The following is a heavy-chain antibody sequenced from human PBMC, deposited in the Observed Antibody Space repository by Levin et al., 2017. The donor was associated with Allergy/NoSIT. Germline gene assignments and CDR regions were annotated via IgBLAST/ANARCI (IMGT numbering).Heavy chain of an antibody. V-gene: IGHV3-15*01. Sequence: LSLTCAASGFTFSNAWMSWVRQAPGKGLEWVGRIKSKTDGGTTDYAAPVKGRFTISRDDSKNTLYLQMNSLKTEDTAVYYCTTVVVVVVPAAINAQFDPWGQGTLVTVSS. CDR1: GFTFSNAW. J-gene: IGHJ5*02. CDR3: TTVVVVVVPAAINAQFDP. D-gene: IGHD2-2*01. CDR2: IKSKTDGGTT.